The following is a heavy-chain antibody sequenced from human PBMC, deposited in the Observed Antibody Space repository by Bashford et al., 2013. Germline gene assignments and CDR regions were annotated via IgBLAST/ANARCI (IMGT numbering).Heavy chain of an antibody. CDR3: AATGTLNSGYDFSKFDH. CDR2: ISAYNGNT. CDR1: GYSFTTYG. J-gene: IGHJ4*02. V-gene: IGHV1-18*04. Sequence: ASVKVSCKASGYSFTTYGVSWVRQAPGQGLEWMGWISAYNGNTNYAQTFQGRVTISADESTSQVYLELSTLRSEDTAVYYCAATGTLNSGYDFSKFDHWGQGILVTVSS. D-gene: IGHD5-12*01.